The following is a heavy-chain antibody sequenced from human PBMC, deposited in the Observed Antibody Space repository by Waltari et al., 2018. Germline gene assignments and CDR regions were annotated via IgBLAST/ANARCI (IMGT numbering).Heavy chain of an antibody. D-gene: IGHD6-13*01. CDR1: GYTFTGYY. J-gene: IGHJ4*02. CDR3: ARGGIAAAGWAYYFDY. Sequence: QVQLVQSGAEVKKPGASVKVSCKASGYTFTGYYMHWVRQAPGQGLEWMGWIILTFGTANYAQKFQGRGTITADESTSTAYMELSSLRSEDTAVYYCARGGIAAAGWAYYFDYWGQGTLVTVSS. V-gene: IGHV1-69*01. CDR2: IILTFGTA.